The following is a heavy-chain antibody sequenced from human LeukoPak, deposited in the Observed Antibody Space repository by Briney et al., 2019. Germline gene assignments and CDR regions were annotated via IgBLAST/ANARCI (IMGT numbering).Heavy chain of an antibody. CDR2: FDPEDGET. CDR3: ATSGRGSATIDY. Sequence: ASVKVSCKVSGYTLTELSMHWVRQAPGKGLEWMGGFDPEDGETIYAQKFQGRVTMTEDTSTDTAYMELSSLRSEDTAVYYCATSGRGSATIDYWGQGTLVTVSS. J-gene: IGHJ4*02. D-gene: IGHD5-12*01. V-gene: IGHV1-24*01. CDR1: GYTLTELS.